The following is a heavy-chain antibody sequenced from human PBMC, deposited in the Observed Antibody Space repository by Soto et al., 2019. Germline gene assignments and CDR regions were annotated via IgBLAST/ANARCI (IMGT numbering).Heavy chain of an antibody. D-gene: IGHD1-7*01. CDR1: GYSLTNYG. CDR2: ISGHNGNT. J-gene: IGHJ5*02. V-gene: IGHV1-18*01. Sequence: QVQLVQSGDEVKKTGASVKVSCRASGYSLTNYGISWVRQAPGQGLFWIGWISGHNGNTLYAQNVQGRLPLTIHTSTNTAYMEMRSLKIYVTSRYYCVRDCKLPPLGQTTLLTFYS. CDR3: VRDCKLPP.